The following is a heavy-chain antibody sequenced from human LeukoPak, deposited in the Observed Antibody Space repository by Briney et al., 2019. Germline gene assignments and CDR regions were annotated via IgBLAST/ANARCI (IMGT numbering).Heavy chain of an antibody. CDR2: ISAYNGNT. Sequence: GASVKVSCKASGYTFTSYGISWVRQAPGQGLEWMGWISAYNGNTNYAQKFQGRVTITRNTSISTAYMELSSLRSEDTAVYYCARDYGGSLYYFDYWGQGTLVTVSS. CDR3: ARDYGGSLYYFDY. V-gene: IGHV1-18*01. J-gene: IGHJ4*02. CDR1: GYTFTSYG. D-gene: IGHD4-23*01.